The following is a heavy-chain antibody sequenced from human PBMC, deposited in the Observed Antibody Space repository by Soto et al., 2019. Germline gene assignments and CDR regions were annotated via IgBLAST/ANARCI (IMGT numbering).Heavy chain of an antibody. D-gene: IGHD3-9*01. CDR2: IYPGDSYT. CDR3: ARHLTYYDILTGYYTPYYYYGMDV. Sequence: GESLKISCKGSGYSFTSYWIGWVRQMPRKGLEWMGIIYPGDSYTNYSPSFQGHVTISADKSISTAYLQWSSLKASDTAMYYCARHLTYYDILTGYYTPYYYYGMDVWGQGTTVTVSS. J-gene: IGHJ6*02. CDR1: GYSFTSYW. V-gene: IGHV5-51*01.